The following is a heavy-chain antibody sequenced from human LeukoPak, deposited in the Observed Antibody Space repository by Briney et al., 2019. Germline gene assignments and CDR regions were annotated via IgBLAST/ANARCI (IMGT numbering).Heavy chain of an antibody. Sequence: GGSLRLSCAASGFTFSSYSMNWVRQAPGKGLEWVSSISSSSSYIYYADSVKGRFTISRDNAKNSLYLQMNSLRAEDTAVYYCASAYSGSYSYDYWGQGTLVTVSS. CDR3: ASAYSGSYSYDY. J-gene: IGHJ4*02. CDR1: GFTFSSYS. CDR2: ISSSSSYI. D-gene: IGHD1-26*01. V-gene: IGHV3-21*01.